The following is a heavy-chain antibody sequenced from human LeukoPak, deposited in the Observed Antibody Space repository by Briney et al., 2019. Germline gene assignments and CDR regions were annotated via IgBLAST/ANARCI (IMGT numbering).Heavy chain of an antibody. CDR2: IYYSGST. CDR1: GGSISSYY. D-gene: IGHD7-27*01. V-gene: IGHV4-59*01. CDR3: AKSRTGDGLDY. J-gene: IGHJ4*02. Sequence: SETLSLTCTVSGGSISSYYWSWIWQPPGKGLEWIGYIYYSGSTNYNPSLKSRVTISVDTSKNQFSLKLSSVTAADTAVYYCAKSRTGDGLDYWGQGTLVTVSS.